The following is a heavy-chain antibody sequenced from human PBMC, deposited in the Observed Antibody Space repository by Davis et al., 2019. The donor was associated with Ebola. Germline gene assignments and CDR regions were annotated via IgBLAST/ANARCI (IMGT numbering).Heavy chain of an antibody. J-gene: IGHJ4*02. CDR2: INPSGGST. CDR3: ARDLHCTGGVCFSFDY. D-gene: IGHD2-8*02. V-gene: IGHV1-46*01. CDR1: GYTFTGYY. Sequence: ASVKVSCKASGYTFTGYYMHWVRQAPGQGLEWMGIINPSGGSTSYAQKFQGRVTMTRDTSTSTVYMELNSLRSEDTAVYYCARDLHCTGGVCFSFDYWGQGTLVTVSS.